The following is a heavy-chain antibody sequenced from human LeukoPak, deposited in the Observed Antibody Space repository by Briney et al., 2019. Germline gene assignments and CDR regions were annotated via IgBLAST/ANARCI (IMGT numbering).Heavy chain of an antibody. V-gene: IGHV3-33*01. CDR3: ARDIQLVGGMDV. D-gene: IGHD6-13*01. Sequence: GGSLRLSCAASGFTFSSYGMHWVRQAPGKGLEWVAVIWYDGSNKYYADSVKGRFTISTDNSKNTLYLQMNSLRAEDTAVYYCARDIQLVGGMDVWGQGTTVTVSS. CDR1: GFTFSSYG. CDR2: IWYDGSNK. J-gene: IGHJ6*02.